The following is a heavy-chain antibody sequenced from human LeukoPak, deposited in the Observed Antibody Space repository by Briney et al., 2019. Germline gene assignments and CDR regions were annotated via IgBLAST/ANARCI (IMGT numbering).Heavy chain of an antibody. D-gene: IGHD3-22*01. CDR3: APGYYDSSGFGGY. Sequence: SVEVSCKASGGTFSSYAISWVRQAPGQGLEWMGRIIPIFGIANYAQKFQGRVTITADKSTSTAYMELSSLRSEDTAVYYCAPGYYDSSGFGGYWGQGTLVTVSS. V-gene: IGHV1-69*04. CDR2: IIPIFGIA. J-gene: IGHJ4*02. CDR1: GGTFSSYA.